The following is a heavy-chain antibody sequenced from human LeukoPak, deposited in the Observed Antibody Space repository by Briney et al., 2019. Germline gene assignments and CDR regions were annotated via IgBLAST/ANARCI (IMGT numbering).Heavy chain of an antibody. CDR3: AKVQWELLTYYGMDV. CDR2: IWYDGSNK. CDR1: GFTFSSYG. D-gene: IGHD1-26*01. J-gene: IGHJ6*02. V-gene: IGHV3-33*06. Sequence: GGSLRLSCAASGFTFSSYGMHWVRQAPGKGLEWVAVIWYDGSNKYYADSVKGRFTISRDNSKNTLYLQMNSLRAEDTAVYYCAKVQWELLTYYGMDVWGQGTTVTVSS.